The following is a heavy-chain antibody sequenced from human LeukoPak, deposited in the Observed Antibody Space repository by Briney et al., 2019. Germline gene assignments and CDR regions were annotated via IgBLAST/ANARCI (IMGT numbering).Heavy chain of an antibody. Sequence: GTTVKVSCKASGGTFSSYAISWVRQAPGQGLEWMGRIIPVFGTANYAQKFQGRVTITTGESTSTAYMELSSLRSEDTAVYYCARSYPEYYYDSSGSTGTFDIWGQGTMVTVSS. CDR3: ARSYPEYYYDSSGSTGTFDI. D-gene: IGHD3-22*01. V-gene: IGHV1-69*05. J-gene: IGHJ3*02. CDR2: IIPVFGTA. CDR1: GGTFSSYA.